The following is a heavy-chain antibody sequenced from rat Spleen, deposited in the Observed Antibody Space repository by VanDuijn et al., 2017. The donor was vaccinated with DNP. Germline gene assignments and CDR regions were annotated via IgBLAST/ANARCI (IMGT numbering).Heavy chain of an antibody. J-gene: IGHJ4*01. CDR2: INYDGSDT. CDR1: GITFSDHN. CDR3: AKDEGTYYYPYVMDA. V-gene: IGHV5-7*01. Sequence: EVQLVESGGGLVQPGRSLKLSCTVSGITFSDHNMAWVRQAPKKGLEWVATINYDGSDTYYRDSVKGRFTMYRDNAKSTLYLQMDSLRSEDTATYYCAKDEGTYYYPYVMDAWGQGASVTVSS. D-gene: IGHD1-12*02.